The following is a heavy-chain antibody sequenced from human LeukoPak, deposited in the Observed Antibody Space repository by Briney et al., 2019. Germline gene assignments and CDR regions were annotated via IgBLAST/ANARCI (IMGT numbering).Heavy chain of an antibody. CDR1: GFTFSDHY. CDR3: ARTPGLSSGFYWYIDL. D-gene: IGHD3-22*01. CDR2: TRNKANSYTT. V-gene: IGHV3-72*01. Sequence: GGSLRLSCAASGFTFSDHYMDWVRQAPGKGLEWVGRTRNKANSYTTEYAASVKGRFTISRDDSKNSLYLQMNSLKTEDTAVYYCARTPGLSSGFYWYIDLWGRGTLVTVSS. J-gene: IGHJ2*01.